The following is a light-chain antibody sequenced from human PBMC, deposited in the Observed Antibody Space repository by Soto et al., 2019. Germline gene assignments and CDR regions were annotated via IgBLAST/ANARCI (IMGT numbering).Light chain of an antibody. V-gene: IGKV3-20*01. CDR1: QSVSNNY. CDR2: GAS. Sequence: ETVLKLYPGNQPLSTGESSTLSCRAIQSVSNNYLAWYQQKPGQAPRLLIYGASSRATGIPDRFSGSGSGTDFTLTISRLEPGDFAVYYCQQYVTSPPGTFGQGTKVDIK. J-gene: IGKJ1*01. CDR3: QQYVTSPPGT.